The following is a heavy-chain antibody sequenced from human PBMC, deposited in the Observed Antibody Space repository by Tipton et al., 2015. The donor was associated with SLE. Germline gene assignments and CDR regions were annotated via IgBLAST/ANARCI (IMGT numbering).Heavy chain of an antibody. CDR1: GFTFSSYE. V-gene: IGHV3-48*03. CDR2: ISSSGSTI. Sequence: SLRLSCAASGFTFSSYEMNWVRQAPGKGLEWVSYISSSGSTIYYADSVKGRFTISRDNAKNSLYLQMNSLRAEDTAVYYCARVSSSWYSYRFDPWGQGTLVTVSS. CDR3: ARVSSSWYSYRFDP. J-gene: IGHJ5*02. D-gene: IGHD6-13*01.